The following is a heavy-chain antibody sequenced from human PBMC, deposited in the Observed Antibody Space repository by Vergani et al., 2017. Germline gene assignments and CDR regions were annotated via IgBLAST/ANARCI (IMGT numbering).Heavy chain of an antibody. J-gene: IGHJ6*02. CDR3: TTDPRYCGDGSCYWLRDHHFYGMDV. CDR2: IKSTFDRGTT. D-gene: IGHD2-21*01. Sequence: EVQLVESGGGIVKPGGSLSLSWVASGFSFRNAWMNWVRRTPGKGLEWVGRIKSTFDRGTTDYAAALKGRFTISRDDSKNTLFLQMNGLKTEDIGVYYCTTDPRYCGDGSCYWLRDHHFYGMDVWGQGTTVTVSS. V-gene: IGHV3-15*07. CDR1: GFSFRNAW.